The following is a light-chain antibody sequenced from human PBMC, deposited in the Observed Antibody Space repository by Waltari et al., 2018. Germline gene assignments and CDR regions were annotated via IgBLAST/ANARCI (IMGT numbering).Light chain of an antibody. J-gene: IGKJ4*01. Sequence: DIQMTQSPFPLSASVGDRVTITCRESQTINKYLNWYQQKPGKAPKVLISVVSYLHTGVPSRFSGSGAGTDFTLTISSLQPEDFATYYCQQSDSLPLTFAGGTKVEIK. CDR2: VVS. CDR1: QTINKY. CDR3: QQSDSLPLT. V-gene: IGKV1-39*01.